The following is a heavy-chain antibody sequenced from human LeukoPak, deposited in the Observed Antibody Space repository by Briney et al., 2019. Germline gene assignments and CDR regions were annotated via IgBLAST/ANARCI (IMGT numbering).Heavy chain of an antibody. J-gene: IGHJ5*02. CDR2: INHSGST. V-gene: IGHV4-34*01. CDR1: GGSFSDYY. CDR3: ARRGVPAARGWFDP. D-gene: IGHD2-2*01. Sequence: SETLSLTCAVYGGSFSDYYWSWIRQPPGKGLEWIGEINHSGSTNYNPSLKSRVTISVDTSKNQFSLKLSSVTAADTAVYYCARRGVPAARGWFDPWGQGTLVTVSS.